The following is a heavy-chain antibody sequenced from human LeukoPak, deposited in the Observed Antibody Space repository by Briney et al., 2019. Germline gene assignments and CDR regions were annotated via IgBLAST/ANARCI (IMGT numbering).Heavy chain of an antibody. CDR3: TRPQPYDY. Sequence: GGSLRLSCAASGFTFRSYSMNWVRQAPGKGLEWVSYISSSGRTIYYADSVKGRFTISRDNAKNSLFLQMNSLRAEDTAVYYCTRPQPYDYWGQGTLVTVSS. V-gene: IGHV3-48*01. D-gene: IGHD5-18*01. J-gene: IGHJ4*02. CDR2: ISSSGRTI. CDR1: GFTFRSYS.